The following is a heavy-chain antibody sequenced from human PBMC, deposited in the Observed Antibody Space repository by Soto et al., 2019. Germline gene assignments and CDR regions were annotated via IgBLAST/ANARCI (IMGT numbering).Heavy chain of an antibody. Sequence: ASVKVSCKVSGYTLTELSMHWVRQAPGKGLEWMGGFDPEDGETIYAQKFQGRVTMTEDTSTDTAYMELSSLRSEDTAVYYCATDSKVTIFFLVIIVPRDILCYPAQRSPDL. D-gene: IGHD3-3*01. V-gene: IGHV1-24*01. CDR1: GYTLTELS. J-gene: IGHJ2*01. CDR3: ATDSKVTIFFLVIIVPRDILCYPAQRSPDL. CDR2: FDPEDGET.